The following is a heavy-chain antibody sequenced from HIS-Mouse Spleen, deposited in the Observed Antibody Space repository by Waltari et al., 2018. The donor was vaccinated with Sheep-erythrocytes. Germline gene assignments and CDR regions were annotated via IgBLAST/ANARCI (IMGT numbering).Heavy chain of an antibody. CDR3: AKREGYSNYYFDY. CDR1: GFTFSSYG. J-gene: IGHJ4*02. D-gene: IGHD4-4*01. V-gene: IGHV3-30*18. Sequence: QVQLVESGGGVVQPGRSLRLSCAASGFTFSSYGMHWVRQAPGNGLERVAVISNDGSNKYYADSVKGRFTISRDNSKNTLYLQMNSLRAEDTAVYYCAKREGYSNYYFDYWGQGTLVTVSS. CDR2: ISNDGSNK.